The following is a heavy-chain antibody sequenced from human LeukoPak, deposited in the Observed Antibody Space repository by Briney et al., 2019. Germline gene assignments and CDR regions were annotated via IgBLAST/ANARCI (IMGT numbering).Heavy chain of an antibody. CDR2: ISSSSSYI. D-gene: IGHD5-12*01. J-gene: IGHJ3*02. CDR3: ARELYSGYDSLKPDAFDI. CDR1: GFTFSSYS. Sequence: GGSLRLSCAASGFTFSSYSMNWVRQAPGKGLEGVSAISSSSSYIYYADSVKGRFTISRDNAKKSLYLQMNSLRVEDTAVYYCARELYSGYDSLKPDAFDIWGQGTMVTVSS. V-gene: IGHV3-21*01.